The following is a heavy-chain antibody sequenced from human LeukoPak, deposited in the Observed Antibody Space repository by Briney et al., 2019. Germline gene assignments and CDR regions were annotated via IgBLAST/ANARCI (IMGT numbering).Heavy chain of an antibody. J-gene: IGHJ5*02. CDR2: TYYRSTWYN. Sequence: QTLSLTCAISGDIVSSNSVTWNWIRQFPSRGLEWLGRTYYRSTWYNDYAVSVRGRITVNPDTSKNQFSLLLNSVTPEDTAVYYCARRLTQYDCFDPWGQGILVTVSS. V-gene: IGHV6-1*01. CDR3: ARRLTQYDCFDP. D-gene: IGHD2-2*01. CDR1: GDIVSSNSVT.